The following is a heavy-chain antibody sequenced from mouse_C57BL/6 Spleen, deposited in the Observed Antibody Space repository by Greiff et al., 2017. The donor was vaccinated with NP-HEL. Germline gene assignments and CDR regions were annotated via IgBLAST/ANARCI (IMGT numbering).Heavy chain of an antibody. V-gene: IGHV5-6*02. D-gene: IGHD2-5*01. CDR2: ISSGGSYT. Sequence: DVMLVESGGDLVKPGGSLKLSCAASGFTFSSYGMSWVRQTPDKRLEWVATISSGGSYTYYPDSVKGRFTISRDIAKNTLYLQMSSLKSEDTAMYYCARKEGDSNWVAYWGQGTLVTVSA. CDR3: ARKEGDSNWVAY. J-gene: IGHJ3*01. CDR1: GFTFSSYG.